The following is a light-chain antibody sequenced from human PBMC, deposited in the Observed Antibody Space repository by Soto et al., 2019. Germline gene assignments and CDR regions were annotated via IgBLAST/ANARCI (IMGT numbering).Light chain of an antibody. CDR2: LNSDGSH. V-gene: IGLV4-69*01. CDR1: SGLINYA. CDR3: QTWGTAIHDVV. J-gene: IGLJ2*01. Sequence: QPVLTQSPSASASLGASVKLTCTLSSGLINYAIAWHQQQPDKGPRYLMKLNSDGSHSKGDGIPDRFSGSSSGTERHLTISSLQSEDEADYYCQTWGTAIHDVVFGGGTKLTVL.